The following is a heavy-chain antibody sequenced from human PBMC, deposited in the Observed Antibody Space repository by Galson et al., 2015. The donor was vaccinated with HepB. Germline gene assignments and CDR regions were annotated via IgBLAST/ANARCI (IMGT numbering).Heavy chain of an antibody. CDR2: ISSSSSYT. D-gene: IGHD3-22*01. CDR3: ARYRSKYYYDSSGYYYVGYYFDY. J-gene: IGHJ4*02. Sequence: SLRLSCAASGFTFSDYYMSWIRQAPGKGLEWVSYISSSSSYTNYADSVKGRFTISRDNAKNSLYLQMNSLRAEDTAVYYCARYRSKYYYDSSGYYYVGYYFDYWGQGTLVTVSS. V-gene: IGHV3-11*03. CDR1: GFTFSDYY.